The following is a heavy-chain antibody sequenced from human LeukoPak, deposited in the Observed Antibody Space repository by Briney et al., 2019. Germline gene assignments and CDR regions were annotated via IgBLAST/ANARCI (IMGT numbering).Heavy chain of an antibody. V-gene: IGHV1-69*05. D-gene: IGHD3-10*01. CDR3: ARDLSTLLWFGDPVAFDI. CDR1: GGTFSSYA. Sequence: GASVKVSCKASGGTFSSYAISWVRQAPGQGLEWMGGIIPIFGTANYAQKFQGRVTITRDTSASTAYMELSSLRSEDTAVYYCARDLSTLLWFGDPVAFDIWGQGTMVTVSS. J-gene: IGHJ3*02. CDR2: IIPIFGTA.